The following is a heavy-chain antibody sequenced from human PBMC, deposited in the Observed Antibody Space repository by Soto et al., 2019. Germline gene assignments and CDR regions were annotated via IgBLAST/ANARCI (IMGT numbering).Heavy chain of an antibody. J-gene: IGHJ6*02. CDR1: GYTFTSYY. CDR3: ARDHEDIVVVPAYYYYYGMDV. V-gene: IGHV1-46*01. D-gene: IGHD2-2*01. Sequence: QVQLVQSGAEVKKPGASVKVSCKASGYTFTSYYMHWVRQAPGQGLEWMGIINPSGGSTSYAQKFQGRVTMTRDTSTSTVYMELSSVRSEDTAVYYCARDHEDIVVVPAYYYYYGMDVWGQGTTVTVSS. CDR2: INPSGGST.